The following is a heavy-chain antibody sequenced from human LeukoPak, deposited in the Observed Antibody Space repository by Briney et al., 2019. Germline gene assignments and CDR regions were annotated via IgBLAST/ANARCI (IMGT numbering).Heavy chain of an antibody. J-gene: IGHJ4*02. CDR3: AKGYADYDIFTGWNY. Sequence: GGSLRLSCAASGFTFSSYAMSWVRQAPGKGLEWVSAISGSGGSTYYADSVKGRFTISRDNSKNTLYLQMNSLRAEDTAVYYCAKGYADYDIFTGWNYWGQGTLVTVSS. CDR2: ISGSGGST. D-gene: IGHD3-9*01. V-gene: IGHV3-23*01. CDR1: GFTFSSYA.